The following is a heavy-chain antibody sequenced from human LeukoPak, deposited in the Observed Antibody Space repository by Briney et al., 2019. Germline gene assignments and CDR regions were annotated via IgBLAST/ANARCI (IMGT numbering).Heavy chain of an antibody. Sequence: GGSLRLSCAASGFTFSSYAMSWVRQAPGKGLEWVSAISGSGGSTYYADSVKGRFTISRDNSKNTLYLQMNSLRAEDTAVYYCAKDLYYYDSSGYYPYYFDYWGQGTLVTVSS. V-gene: IGHV3-23*01. CDR3: AKDLYYYDSSGYYPYYFDY. CDR1: GFTFSSYA. D-gene: IGHD3-22*01. J-gene: IGHJ4*02. CDR2: ISGSGGST.